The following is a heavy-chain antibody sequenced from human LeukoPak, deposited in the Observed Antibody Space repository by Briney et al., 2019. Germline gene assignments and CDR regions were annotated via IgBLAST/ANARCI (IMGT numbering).Heavy chain of an antibody. Sequence: ASVKVSCKASGYTFTNYGISWVRQAPGQGLEWMGIINPSGGSTNYAQKLQGRVTMTRDTSTSTVYMELSSLRSEDTAVYYCARDESRGHDYWGQGTLVIVSS. V-gene: IGHV1-46*04. J-gene: IGHJ4*02. CDR3: ARDESRGHDY. CDR1: GYTFTNYG. CDR2: INPSGGST. D-gene: IGHD3-22*01.